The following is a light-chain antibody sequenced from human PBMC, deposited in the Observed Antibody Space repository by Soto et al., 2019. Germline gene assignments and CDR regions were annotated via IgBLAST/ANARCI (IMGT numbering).Light chain of an antibody. V-gene: IGKV1-39*01. CDR2: AAS. J-gene: IGKJ4*01. Sequence: DIQMTQSPSSLSASVGDRVTITCRASQSTSTYLNWYQQRPGKTPKLLIYAASRFQSGVPSRFSGSGSGTYFTLTISTLPPEDLATYDCQQCYSTPLTVGGGTKVEIK. CDR1: QSTSTY. CDR3: QQCYSTPLT.